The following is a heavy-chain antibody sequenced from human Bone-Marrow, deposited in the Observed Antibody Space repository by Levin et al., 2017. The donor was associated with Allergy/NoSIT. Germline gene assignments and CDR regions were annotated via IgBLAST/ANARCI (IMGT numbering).Heavy chain of an antibody. V-gene: IGHV4-39*01. J-gene: IGHJ4*02. CDR3: ARHEDRSGYYFDY. Sequence: PSETLSLTCTVSGGSISSSSYYWGWIRQPPGKGLEWIGSIYYSGITYYHPSLKSRVTISVYTSKNQFSLKLSSVNAADTAVYYCARHEDRSGYYFDYWGQGTLVTVSS. CDR1: GGSISSSSYY. CDR2: IYYSGIT. D-gene: IGHD3-22*01.